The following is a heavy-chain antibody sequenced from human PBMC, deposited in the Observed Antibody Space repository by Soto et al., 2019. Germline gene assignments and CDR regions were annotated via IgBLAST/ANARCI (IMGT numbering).Heavy chain of an antibody. CDR3: ARDYDSSGYGGFDY. Sequence: PGGSLRLSCAASGFTFSSYWMSWFRQAPGKGLEWVANIKQDGSEKYYVDSVKGRFTISRDNAKNSLYLQMNSLRAEDTAVYYCARDYDSSGYGGFDYWGQGTLVTVSS. CDR1: GFTFSSYW. V-gene: IGHV3-7*03. D-gene: IGHD3-22*01. CDR2: IKQDGSEK. J-gene: IGHJ4*02.